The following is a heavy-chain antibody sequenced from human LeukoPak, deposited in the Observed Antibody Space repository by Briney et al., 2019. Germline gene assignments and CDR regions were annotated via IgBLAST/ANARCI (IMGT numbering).Heavy chain of an antibody. Sequence: GGSLRLSCAASGFTFSSYAMSWVRQAPGKGLEWVPAISGSGGSTYYADSVKGRFTISRDNSKNTLYLQMNSLRAEDTAVYYCAKDQKYSSSWRSYYYYGMDVWGQGTTVTVSS. J-gene: IGHJ6*02. V-gene: IGHV3-23*01. CDR2: ISGSGGST. CDR1: GFTFSSYA. D-gene: IGHD6-13*01. CDR3: AKDQKYSSSWRSYYYYGMDV.